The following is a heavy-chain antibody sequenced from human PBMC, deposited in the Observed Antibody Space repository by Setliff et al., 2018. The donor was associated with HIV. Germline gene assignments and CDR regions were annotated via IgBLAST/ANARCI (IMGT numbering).Heavy chain of an antibody. D-gene: IGHD4-17*01. CDR1: GYTFTSYD. J-gene: IGHJ5*02. CDR2: INTNSGSP. V-gene: IGHV7-4-1*02. CDR3: ARALYGDYGGDLNWLDP. Sequence: ASVKVSCKASGYTFTSYDINWVRQAPGQGLEWMGWINTNSGSPTYAQAFTGRFLFSVDTVVATAYLQINNLKTEDTAVYYCARALYGDYGGDLNWLDPWGQGTRVTVSS.